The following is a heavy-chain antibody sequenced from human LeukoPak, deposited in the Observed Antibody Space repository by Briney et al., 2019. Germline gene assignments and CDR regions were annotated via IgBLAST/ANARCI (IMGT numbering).Heavy chain of an antibody. CDR3: ARQAATPVDY. CDR2: IYHSGST. CDR1: GYSISSGYY. J-gene: IGHJ4*02. Sequence: PSETLSLTCAVSGYSISSGYYWGWIRQPPGKGLEWIGSIYHSGSTYYNPSLKSRVTISVDTSKNQFSLKLSSVTAADTAVYYRARQAATPVDYWGQGTLVTVSS. V-gene: IGHV4-38-2*01. D-gene: IGHD2-15*01.